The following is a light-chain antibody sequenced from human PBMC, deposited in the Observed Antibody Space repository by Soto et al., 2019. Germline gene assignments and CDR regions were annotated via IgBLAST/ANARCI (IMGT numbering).Light chain of an antibody. Sequence: IVMTQSPATLSVSPGERSTLSCRASQSVSSNLVWYQQKPGQAPRLLIYGESTRVTGIPARFSGSGSGTEFTLTISSLQSEDFAVYYCQQYHNWWTVGQGTKVEIK. V-gene: IGKV3-15*01. CDR1: QSVSSN. CDR3: QQYHNWWT. CDR2: GES. J-gene: IGKJ1*01.